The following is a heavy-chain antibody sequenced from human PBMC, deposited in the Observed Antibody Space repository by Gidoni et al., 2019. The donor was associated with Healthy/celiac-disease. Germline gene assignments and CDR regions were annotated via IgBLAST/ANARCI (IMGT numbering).Heavy chain of an antibody. Sequence: QVQLQQWGAGLLKPSETLSLTCAVYGGSFSGYYWSWIRQPPGKGLEWIGEINHSGSTNYNPSLKSRVTISVDTSKNQFSLKLSSVTAADTAVYYCARGGGHYDILTGYYPPFWGQGTLVTVSS. V-gene: IGHV4-34*01. CDR3: ARGGGHYDILTGYYPPF. CDR2: INHSGST. J-gene: IGHJ4*02. CDR1: GGSFSGYY. D-gene: IGHD3-9*01.